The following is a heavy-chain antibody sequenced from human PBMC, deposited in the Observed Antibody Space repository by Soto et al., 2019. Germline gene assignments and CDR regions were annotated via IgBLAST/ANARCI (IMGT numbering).Heavy chain of an antibody. Sequence: SETLSLTCIVSGGSISSSSYYWGWIRQPPGKGVEWIGSIYYSGSTYYNPSLKSRVTISVDTSKNQFSLKLSSVTAADTAVFYCERNRARNWFDPWGQGTMVTFS. V-gene: IGHV4-39*01. J-gene: IGHJ5*02. D-gene: IGHD6-6*01. CDR3: ERNRARNWFDP. CDR2: IYYSGST. CDR1: GGSISSSSYY.